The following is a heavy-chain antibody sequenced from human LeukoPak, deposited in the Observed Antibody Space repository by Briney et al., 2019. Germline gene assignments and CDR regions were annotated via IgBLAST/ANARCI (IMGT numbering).Heavy chain of an antibody. CDR2: ISYDGSNK. Sequence: GGSLRLSCAASGFTFSSYAMHWVRQAPGKGLEWVAVISYDGSNKYYADSVKGRFTISRDNSKNTLYLQMNSLRAKDTAAYYCARDSLYCSSTSCYGYFQHWGQGTLVTVSS. CDR3: ARDSLYCSSTSCYGYFQH. V-gene: IGHV3-30*04. J-gene: IGHJ1*01. CDR1: GFTFSSYA. D-gene: IGHD2-2*01.